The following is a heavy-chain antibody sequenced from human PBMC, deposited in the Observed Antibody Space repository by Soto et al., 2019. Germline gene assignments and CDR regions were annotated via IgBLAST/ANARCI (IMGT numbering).Heavy chain of an antibody. CDR2: ISYDGSNK. V-gene: IGHV3-30*18. J-gene: IGHJ4*02. CDR3: AKARHPYSGSYYVDY. D-gene: IGHD1-26*01. CDR1: GFTFSSYG. Sequence: ESGGGVVPPGRSLRLSCAASGFTFSSYGMHWVRQAPGKGLEWVAVISYDGSNKYYADSVKGRFTISRDNSKNTLYLQMNSLRAEDTAVYYCAKARHPYSGSYYVDYWGQGTLVTVSS.